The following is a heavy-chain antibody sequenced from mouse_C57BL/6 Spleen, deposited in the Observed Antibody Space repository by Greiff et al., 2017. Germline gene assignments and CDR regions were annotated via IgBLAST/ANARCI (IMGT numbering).Heavy chain of an antibody. Sequence: EVKVEESGGGLVQPGGSMKLSCVASGFTFSNYWMNWVRQSPEKGLEWVAQIRLKSDNYATHSAESVKGRFTISRDNSKSSDYLQMNNLRAEDTGIYYCTGPLIYYYYDGAMDYRGQGTSVTASS. CDR2: IRLKSDNYAT. CDR3: TGPLIYYYYDGAMDY. CDR1: GFTFSNYW. J-gene: IGHJ4*01. D-gene: IGHD2-4*01. V-gene: IGHV6-3*01.